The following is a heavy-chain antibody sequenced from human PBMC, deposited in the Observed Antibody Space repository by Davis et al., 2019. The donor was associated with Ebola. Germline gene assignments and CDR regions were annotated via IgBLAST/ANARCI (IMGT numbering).Heavy chain of an antibody. CDR1: GGSISTHY. V-gene: IGHV4-59*11. D-gene: IGHD4-17*01. Sequence: GSLRLSCTVSGGSISTHYWSWIRQSPGKGLEWIGYISYSGSTTYNPSLRSRVTISVDTSKTQFSLKVSSVTAADTAVYYCARAEGDYVHFDYWGQGILVTVSS. J-gene: IGHJ4*02. CDR3: ARAEGDYVHFDY. CDR2: ISYSGST.